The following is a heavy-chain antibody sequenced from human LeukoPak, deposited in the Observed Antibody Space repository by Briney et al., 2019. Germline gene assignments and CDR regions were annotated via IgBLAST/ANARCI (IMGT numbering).Heavy chain of an antibody. J-gene: IGHJ6*03. CDR1: GFTFDDYA. V-gene: IGHV3-21*01. Sequence: GGSLRLSCAASGFTFDDYAMHWVRQAPGKGLEWVSSISSSSSYIYYADSVKGRFTISRDNAKNSLYLQMNSLRAEDTAVYYCAREANDFWSGYPIPSSWFRYYYYYMDVWGKGTTVTVSS. D-gene: IGHD3-3*01. CDR2: ISSSSSYI. CDR3: AREANDFWSGYPIPSSWFRYYYYYMDV.